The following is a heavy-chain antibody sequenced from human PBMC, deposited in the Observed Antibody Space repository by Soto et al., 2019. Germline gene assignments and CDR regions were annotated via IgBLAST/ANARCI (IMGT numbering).Heavy chain of an antibody. CDR3: ARVQGIAARPDYYYGMDV. Sequence: GGSLSLSCAASGFTFSSYWMSWVRQAPGKGLEWVANIKQDGSEKYYVDSVKGRFTISRDNAKNSLYLQMNSLRAEDTAVYYCARVQGIAARPDYYYGMDVWGQGTTVTVS. CDR2: IKQDGSEK. J-gene: IGHJ6*02. CDR1: GFTFSSYW. D-gene: IGHD6-6*01. V-gene: IGHV3-7*01.